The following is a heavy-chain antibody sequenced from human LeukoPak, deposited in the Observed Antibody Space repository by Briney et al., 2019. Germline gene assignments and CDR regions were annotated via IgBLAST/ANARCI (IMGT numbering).Heavy chain of an antibody. V-gene: IGHV1-69*05. D-gene: IGHD5-24*01. CDR2: IIPIFGTA. J-gene: IGHJ4*02. Sequence: GASVTVSFKASGGTFSIYAISWVRQAPGQGLEGMGGIIPIFGTANYAQKFQGRVTITTDESTSTAYMELSSLRSEDTAVYYCASGWLQSPFDYWGQGTLVTVSS. CDR3: ASGWLQSPFDY. CDR1: GGTFSIYA.